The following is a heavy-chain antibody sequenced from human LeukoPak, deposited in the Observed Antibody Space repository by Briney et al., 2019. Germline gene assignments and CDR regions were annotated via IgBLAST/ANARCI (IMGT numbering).Heavy chain of an antibody. V-gene: IGHV3-23*01. D-gene: IGHD2-21*01. Sequence: GGSLRLSCVASGFTFRHYDMSWVRQAPGKGLEWVSSINTSGGSTYYADSLQGRFTISRDNSKNTLHLQMNNVRAEDTALYYCMKLPTMIIVIDTDFEYWGQGAQVIVSS. J-gene: IGHJ4*02. CDR3: MKLPTMIIVIDTDFEY. CDR1: GFTFRHYD. CDR2: INTSGGST.